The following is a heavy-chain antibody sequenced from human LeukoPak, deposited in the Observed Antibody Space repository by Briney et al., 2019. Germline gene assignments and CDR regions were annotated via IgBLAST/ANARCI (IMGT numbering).Heavy chain of an antibody. V-gene: IGHV3-7*01. D-gene: IGHD3-22*01. CDR3: ARPAFHDSSGYGHY. CDR1: GFTFTTYW. CDR2: IKQDGTEK. J-gene: IGHJ4*02. Sequence: GGSLRLSCTASGFTFTTYWMSWVRHPPGKGLEWVANIKQDGTEKYYVDSVKGRFTISRDNAKNTLYLQMNSLRAEDTALYYCARPAFHDSSGYGHYWGQGTLVTVSS.